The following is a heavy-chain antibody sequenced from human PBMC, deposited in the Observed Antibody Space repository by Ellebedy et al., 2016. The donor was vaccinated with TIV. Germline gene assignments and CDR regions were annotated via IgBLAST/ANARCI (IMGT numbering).Heavy chain of an antibody. CDR2: ISSSSSHI. CDR1: GSTFNSYS. J-gene: IGHJ6*02. D-gene: IGHD2-8*01. V-gene: IGHV3-21*01. Sequence: PGGSLRLSCAASGSTFNSYSLNWVRQAPGKGLEWVSSISSSSSHIYYADSVRGRFTLSRDNTKNSLYLQMNSLRVEDTAVYYCARGACMLLSCRSGYGMDVWGQGTTVTVSS. CDR3: ARGACMLLSCRSGYGMDV.